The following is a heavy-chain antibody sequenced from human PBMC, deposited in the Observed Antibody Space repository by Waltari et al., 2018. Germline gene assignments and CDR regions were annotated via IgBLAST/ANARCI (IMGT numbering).Heavy chain of an antibody. D-gene: IGHD4-17*01. Sequence: QVQLVQSGAEVKKPGASVKVSCKASGYTFTSYYMHWVRQAPGQGLEWMGISNPSGGRTSYAQKFQGRVTMTRDTSTSTVYMELSSLRSEDTAVYYCARDPMTTVTTLDYWGQGTLVTVSS. V-gene: IGHV1-46*01. CDR2: SNPSGGRT. CDR1: GYTFTSYY. CDR3: ARDPMTTVTTLDY. J-gene: IGHJ4*02.